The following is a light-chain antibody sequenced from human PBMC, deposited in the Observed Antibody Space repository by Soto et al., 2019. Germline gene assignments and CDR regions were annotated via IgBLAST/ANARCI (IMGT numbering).Light chain of an antibody. J-gene: IGLJ3*02. CDR1: SSDLGSYDL. CDR3: SSYAGSSSSV. CDR2: EAT. V-gene: IGLV2-23*01. Sequence: QSALAQPASVSGSPRQSITISCTGSSSDLGSYDLVSWYQQHPGKVPKLIIYEATKRPSGVSDRFSGSKSAYTASLTISGLQADDEADYYCSSYAGSSSSVFGGGTKLTVL.